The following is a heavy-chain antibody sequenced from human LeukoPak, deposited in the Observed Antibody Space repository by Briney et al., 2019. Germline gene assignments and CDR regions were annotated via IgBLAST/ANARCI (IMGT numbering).Heavy chain of an antibody. Sequence: GGSLRLSCAASGFTFSSYSMNWVRQAPGKGLEWVSYISSSSSTIYYADSVKGRFTISRDNAKNSLYLQMNSLRAEDTALYYCAKEGDWYSLDNWGQGTPVTVSS. CDR1: GFTFSSYS. D-gene: IGHD2-21*02. J-gene: IGHJ4*02. V-gene: IGHV3-48*01. CDR3: AKEGDWYSLDN. CDR2: ISSSSSTI.